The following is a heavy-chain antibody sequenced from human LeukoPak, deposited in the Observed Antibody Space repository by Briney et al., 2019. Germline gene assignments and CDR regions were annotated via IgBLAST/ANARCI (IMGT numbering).Heavy chain of an antibody. CDR3: ARENDRYGRIDY. CDR2: VSYSGST. Sequence: PSETLSLTCTVSGGSISSYYWSWVRQPPGKGLEWIGYVSYSGSTDYNPSLKSRVIISIDTSKNQFSLRLSSVAAADTAVYYCARENDRYGRIDYWGQGTQVTVSS. D-gene: IGHD5-18*01. CDR1: GGSISSYY. J-gene: IGHJ4*02. V-gene: IGHV4-59*01.